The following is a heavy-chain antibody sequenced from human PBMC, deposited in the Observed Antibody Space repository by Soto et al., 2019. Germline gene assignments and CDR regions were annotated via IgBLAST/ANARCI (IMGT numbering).Heavy chain of an antibody. J-gene: IGHJ4*02. CDR2: ISSSGSTI. Sequence: PGGSLRLSCAASGFTFSDYYMSWIRQAPGKGLEWVSYISSSGSTIYYADSVKGRFTISKDNAKNSLHLQMNSLRAEDTAVNYCAREIFITGTTLDDWRKGTLVTVCS. CDR3: AREIFITGTTLDD. V-gene: IGHV3-11*01. D-gene: IGHD1-7*01. CDR1: GFTFSDYY.